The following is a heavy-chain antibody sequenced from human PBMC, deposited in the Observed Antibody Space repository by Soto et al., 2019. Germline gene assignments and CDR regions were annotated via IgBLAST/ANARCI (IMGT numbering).Heavy chain of an antibody. D-gene: IGHD3-10*01. CDR2: ISYDGSNK. J-gene: IGHJ4*02. CDR3: AKDSGWAWFGSLVYTYFDY. Sequence: GGSLRLSCAASGFTFSSYGMHWVRQAPGKGLEWVAVISYDGSNKYYADSVKGRFTISRDNSKNTLYLQMNSLRAEDTAVYYCAKDSGWAWFGSLVYTYFDYWGQGTLVTVSS. CDR1: GFTFSSYG. V-gene: IGHV3-30*18.